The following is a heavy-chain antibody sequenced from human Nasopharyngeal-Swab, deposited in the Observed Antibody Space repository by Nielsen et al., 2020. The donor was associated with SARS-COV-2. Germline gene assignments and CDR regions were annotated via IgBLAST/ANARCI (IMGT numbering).Heavy chain of an antibody. D-gene: IGHD3-22*01. CDR2: ISFGGST. CDR1: GASIDSHF. V-gene: IGHV4-59*11. Sequence: SETLSLTCPVSGASIDSHFWSWIRQPPGKGLDWIGYISFGGSTNYNPSLRSRVTISVDTSKSQFSLKLTSVTAADTAVYYCARGLYDGSGLLDSWGHGTLVTVSS. CDR3: ARGLYDGSGLLDS. J-gene: IGHJ5*01.